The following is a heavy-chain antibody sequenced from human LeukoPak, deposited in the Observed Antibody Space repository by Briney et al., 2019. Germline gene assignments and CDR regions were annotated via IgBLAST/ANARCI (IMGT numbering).Heavy chain of an antibody. J-gene: IGHJ6*03. D-gene: IGHD3-10*01. CDR3: AREDDDSESWTMPYYYYYYMDV. CDR2: IYYSGST. V-gene: IGHV4-39*02. Sequence: SETLSLTGTVSGGSISSSSYYWGWIRQPPGKGLEWIGSIYYSGSTYYNPSLKSRVTISVDTSKNQFSLKLSSVTAADTAVYYCAREDDDSESWTMPYYYYYYMDVWGKGTTVTVSS. CDR1: GGSISSSSYY.